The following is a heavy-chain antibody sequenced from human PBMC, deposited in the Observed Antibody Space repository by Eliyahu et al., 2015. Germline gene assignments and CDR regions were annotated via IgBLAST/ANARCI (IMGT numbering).Heavy chain of an antibody. CDR2: ISHDGKDM. CDR1: GFIFXTPG. CDR3: AKDEVPQEVYSQVRGVITPHDTFDI. J-gene: IGHJ3*02. Sequence: QVQLVESGGGVVQPGRSLRXSCAATGFIFXTPGLPWVRQAPGRGLEWVALISHDGKDMFYAGSVKGRFTISRDNSKNTLYLQMNSLRAEDTAIYYCAKDEVPQEVYSQVRGVITPHDTFDIWGQGTWVTVSS. D-gene: IGHD3-10*01. V-gene: IGHV3-30*18.